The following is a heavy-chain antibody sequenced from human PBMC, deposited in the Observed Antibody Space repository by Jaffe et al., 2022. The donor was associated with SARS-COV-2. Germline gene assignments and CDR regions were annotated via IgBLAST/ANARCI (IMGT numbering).Heavy chain of an antibody. CDR2: INHSGST. D-gene: IGHD2-2*01. CDR3: ARRTPYQLLYNPGTYYYYYGMDV. V-gene: IGHV4-34*01. J-gene: IGHJ6*02. Sequence: QVQLQQWGAGLLKPSETLSLTCAVYGGSFSGYYWSWIRQPPGKGLEWIGEINHSGSTNYNPSLKSRVTISVDTSKNQFSLKLSSVTAADTAVYYCARRTPYQLLYNPGTYYYYYGMDVWGQGTTVTVSS. CDR1: GGSFSGYY.